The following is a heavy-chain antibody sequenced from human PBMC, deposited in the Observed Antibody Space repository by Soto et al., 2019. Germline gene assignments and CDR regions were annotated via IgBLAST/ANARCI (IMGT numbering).Heavy chain of an antibody. Sequence: ASVKVSCKVSGYTITELSMHWGRQAPGKGLEWMGGFDPEDGETIYAQKFQGRVTMTEDTSTDTAYMELSSLRSEDTAVYYCATGSITMVRGVPIYYYYYGMDVWGEGTTVTGSS. CDR1: GYTITELS. D-gene: IGHD3-10*01. CDR3: ATGSITMVRGVPIYYYYYGMDV. J-gene: IGHJ6*04. V-gene: IGHV1-24*01. CDR2: FDPEDGET.